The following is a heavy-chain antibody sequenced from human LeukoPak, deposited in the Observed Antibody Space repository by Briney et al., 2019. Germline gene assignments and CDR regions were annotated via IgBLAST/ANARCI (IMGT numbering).Heavy chain of an antibody. CDR3: ARGRFGSGWFDP. CDR1: GGSFSGYY. CDR2: INHSRST. Sequence: SETLSLTCAVYGGSFSGYYWSWIRQPPGKGLEWIGEINHSRSTNYNPSLKSRVTISVDTSKNQFSLKLSSVTAADTAVYYCARGRFGSGWFDPWGQGTLVTVSS. J-gene: IGHJ5*02. D-gene: IGHD6-19*01. V-gene: IGHV4-34*01.